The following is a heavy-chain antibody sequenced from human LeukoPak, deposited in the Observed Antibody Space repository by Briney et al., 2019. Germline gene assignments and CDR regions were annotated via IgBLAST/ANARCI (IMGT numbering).Heavy chain of an antibody. CDR1: GGSISSSSYY. V-gene: IGHV4-39*01. CDR3: ARTYYDFWSGYRPDY. Sequence: SETLSLTCTVSGGSISSSSYYWGWIRQPPGKGLEWIGSIYYSGSTYYNPSLKSRVTISVDTSKNQFSLKLSSVTAADTAVYYCARTYYDFWSGYRPDYWGQGTLVTVSS. D-gene: IGHD3-3*01. CDR2: IYYSGST. J-gene: IGHJ4*02.